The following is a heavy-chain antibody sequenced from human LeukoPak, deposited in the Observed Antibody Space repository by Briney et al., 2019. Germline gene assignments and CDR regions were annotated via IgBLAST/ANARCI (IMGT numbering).Heavy chain of an antibody. CDR2: IGTAGDT. CDR3: VKDLDFRADC. D-gene: IGHD2/OR15-2a*01. Sequence: GGSLRLSCAASGFTFSSYDMHWVRQATGKGLEWVSAIGTAGDTYYPGSVKGRFTISRDNAKNTLYLQMNSLRAEDTALYYCVKDLDFRADCWGQGTLVTVSS. V-gene: IGHV3-13*01. J-gene: IGHJ4*02. CDR1: GFTFSSYD.